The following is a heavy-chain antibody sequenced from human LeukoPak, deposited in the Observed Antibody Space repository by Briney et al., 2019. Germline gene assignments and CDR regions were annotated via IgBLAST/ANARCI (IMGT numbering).Heavy chain of an antibody. Sequence: GGSLRLSCAASGFTFSSYGMHWVRQAPGEGLDWVALISFDGSNKYYADSVKGQFTISRDNSKNMLYLQMNSLRAEDTAVYYCAQDFYDSSGYYYSGYWGQGTLVTVSS. D-gene: IGHD3-22*01. CDR1: GFTFSSYG. CDR3: AQDFYDSSGYYYSGY. CDR2: ISFDGSNK. J-gene: IGHJ4*02. V-gene: IGHV3-30*18.